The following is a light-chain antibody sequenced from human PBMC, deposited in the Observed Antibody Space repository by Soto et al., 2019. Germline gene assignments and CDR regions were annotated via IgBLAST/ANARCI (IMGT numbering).Light chain of an antibody. Sequence: EIVLMQSPGTLSLSPGERATLSCRASQSVSSSYLAWYQQKPGQAPRLLIDGASSRATGIPDRFSGSGSGTDFTLTISRLEPEDFAVDYCQRYGSSPPLTFGGGTKVEIK. J-gene: IGKJ4*01. CDR1: QSVSSSY. CDR3: QRYGSSPPLT. CDR2: GAS. V-gene: IGKV3-20*01.